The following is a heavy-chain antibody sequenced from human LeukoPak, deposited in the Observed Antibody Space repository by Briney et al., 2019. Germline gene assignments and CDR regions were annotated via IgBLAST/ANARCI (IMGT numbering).Heavy chain of an antibody. V-gene: IGHV3-30-3*01. J-gene: IGHJ4*02. D-gene: IGHD2-15*01. Sequence: GGSLRLSCAASGFTFSSYAMHWVRQAPGKGLEWVAVISYDGSNKYYADSVKGRFTISRDNSKNTLYLQMNSLRAEDTAVYYCARSRASGVVVAASAYWGQGTLVTVSS. CDR3: ARSRASGVVVAASAY. CDR1: GFTFSSYA. CDR2: ISYDGSNK.